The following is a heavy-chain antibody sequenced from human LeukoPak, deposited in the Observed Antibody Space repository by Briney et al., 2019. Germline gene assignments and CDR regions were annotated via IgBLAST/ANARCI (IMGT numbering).Heavy chain of an antibody. CDR2: INTNTGNP. Sequence: ASVKVSCKASGYTFTSYAMNWVRQAPGQGLEWMGWINTNTGNPTYAQGFTGRFVFSLDTSVSTAYLQISSLKAEDTAVYYCARGRYYYDSSGYYYFDYWGLGTLVTVSS. V-gene: IGHV7-4-1*02. CDR3: ARGRYYYDSSGYYYFDY. J-gene: IGHJ4*02. D-gene: IGHD3-22*01. CDR1: GYTFTSYA.